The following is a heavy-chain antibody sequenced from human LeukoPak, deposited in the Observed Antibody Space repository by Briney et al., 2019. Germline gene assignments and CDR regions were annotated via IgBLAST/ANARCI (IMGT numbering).Heavy chain of an antibody. V-gene: IGHV7-4-1*02. CDR2: INTNTGNP. J-gene: IGHJ4*02. Sequence: ASVKVSCKTSGYNFTNYGISWVRQAPGQGLEWMGWINTNTGNPTYAQGFTGRFVFSLDTSVSTAYLQISSLKAEDTAVYYCARDLIGYYYDIRGGNFDYWGQGTLVTVSS. CDR3: ARDLIGYYYDIRGGNFDY. CDR1: GYNFTNYG. D-gene: IGHD3-22*01.